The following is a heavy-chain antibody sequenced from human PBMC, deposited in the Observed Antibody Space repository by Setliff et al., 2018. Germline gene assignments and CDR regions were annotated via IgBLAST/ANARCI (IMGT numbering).Heavy chain of an antibody. J-gene: IGHJ4*02. CDR1: GGSISSYY. CDR2: IYYSGST. CDR3: ARASAAFAIDY. Sequence: SETLSLTCTVSGGSISSYYWSWIRQPPGKGLEWIGYIYYSGSTNYNPSLKSRVTISVDTSKNQFSLKLSSVTAADTAVYYCARASAAFAIDYWGQGTLVAVSS. D-gene: IGHD3-3*02. V-gene: IGHV4-59*01.